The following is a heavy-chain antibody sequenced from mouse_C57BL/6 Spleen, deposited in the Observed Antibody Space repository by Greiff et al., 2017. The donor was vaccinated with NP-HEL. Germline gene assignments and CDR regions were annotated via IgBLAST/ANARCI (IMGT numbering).Heavy chain of an antibody. CDR1: GFTFTDYY. V-gene: IGHV7-3*01. Sequence: EVQLVESGGGLVQPGGSLSLSCAASGFTFTDYYMSWVRQPPGKALEWLGFIRNKANGYTTEYSASVKGRFTISRDTYQSILYLQMNALRAEDSATYYCARRDYGSREYFDVWGTGTTVTVSS. D-gene: IGHD1-1*01. CDR3: ARRDYGSREYFDV. J-gene: IGHJ1*03. CDR2: IRNKANGYTT.